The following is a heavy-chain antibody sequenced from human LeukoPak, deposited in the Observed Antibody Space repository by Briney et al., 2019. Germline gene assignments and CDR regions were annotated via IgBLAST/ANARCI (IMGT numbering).Heavy chain of an antibody. V-gene: IGHV5-51*01. J-gene: IGHJ4*02. CDR3: ARIPKVGTSISRYFDY. CDR1: GYSFTNYW. Sequence: GESLKISCKASGYSFTNYWIGWVRQMPGKGLEWMGIIYPGDSDTRYSPSFQGQVTISADKSISTAYLQWSSLKASDSAMYYCARIPKVGTSISRYFDYWGQGTLVTVSS. D-gene: IGHD4-23*01. CDR2: IYPGDSDT.